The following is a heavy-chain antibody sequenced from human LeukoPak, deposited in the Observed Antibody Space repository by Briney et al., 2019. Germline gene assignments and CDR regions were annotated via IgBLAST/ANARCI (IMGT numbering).Heavy chain of an antibody. CDR3: ARDRSDSGSYWFDP. D-gene: IGHD1-26*01. J-gene: IGHJ5*02. CDR2: FDPEDGET. Sequence: ASVNVSCKVSGYTLTELSMHWVRQAPGKGLEWMGGFDPEDGETIYAQKFQGRVTMTEDTSTDTAYMELSSLRSEDTAVYYCARDRSDSGSYWFDPWGQGTLVTVSS. CDR1: GYTLTELS. V-gene: IGHV1-24*01.